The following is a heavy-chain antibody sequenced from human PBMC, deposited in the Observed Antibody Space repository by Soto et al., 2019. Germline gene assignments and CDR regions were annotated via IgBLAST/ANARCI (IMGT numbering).Heavy chain of an antibody. V-gene: IGHV1-69*01. J-gene: IGHJ4*02. CDR3: ARVPRSIAAPRFFYFAY. Sequence: QVQLVQSGAEVKKPGSSVKVSCKASGGTFSSYAISWVRQAPGQGLEWMGGIIPIFGTANYAQKFQGRVTITADESTSTAYMEVSSLSSEDTAVYYCARVPRSIAAPRFFYFAYWGQGTLVVVST. D-gene: IGHD6-6*01. CDR2: IIPIFGTA. CDR1: GGTFSSYA.